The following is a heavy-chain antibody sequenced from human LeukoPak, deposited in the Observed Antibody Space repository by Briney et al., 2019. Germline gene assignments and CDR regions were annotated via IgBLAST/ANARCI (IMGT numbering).Heavy chain of an antibody. J-gene: IGHJ4*02. CDR2: ISGSGGST. CDR3: AKVDSGWYRGPIDY. Sequence: PGGSLRLSCAASGFTFSSYAMSWVRQAPGKGLEWVSAISGSGGSTYYADSVKGRFTISRDNSKTTLHLQMNSLRADDTAVYYCAKVDSGWYRGPIDYWGQGTLVTVSS. CDR1: GFTFSSYA. V-gene: IGHV3-23*01. D-gene: IGHD6-19*01.